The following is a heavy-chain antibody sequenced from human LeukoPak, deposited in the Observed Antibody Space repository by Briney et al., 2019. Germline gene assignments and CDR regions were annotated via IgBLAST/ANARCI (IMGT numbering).Heavy chain of an antibody. V-gene: IGHV1-69*13. Sequence: SVKVSCTASGGTFSSYAISWVRQAPGQGLEWMGGIIPIFGTANYAQKFQGRVTITADESTSTAYMELSSLRSEDTAVYYCARGLSGSLRLEWFDPWGQGTLVTVSS. D-gene: IGHD1-26*01. CDR1: GGTFSSYA. CDR2: IIPIFGTA. J-gene: IGHJ5*02. CDR3: ARGLSGSLRLEWFDP.